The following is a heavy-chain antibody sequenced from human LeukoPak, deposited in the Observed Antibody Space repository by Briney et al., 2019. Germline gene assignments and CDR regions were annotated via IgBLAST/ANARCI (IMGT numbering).Heavy chain of an antibody. J-gene: IGHJ4*02. CDR3: ASANYYDSSGYLG. Sequence: GGSLRLSCAASEFSVGSNYMTWVRQAPGKGLEWVSLIYSGGSTYYADSVKGRFTISRDNSKNTLYLQMNSLRAEDTAVYYCASANYYDSSGYLGWGQGTLVTVSS. V-gene: IGHV3-66*01. CDR2: IYSGGST. D-gene: IGHD3-22*01. CDR1: EFSVGSNY.